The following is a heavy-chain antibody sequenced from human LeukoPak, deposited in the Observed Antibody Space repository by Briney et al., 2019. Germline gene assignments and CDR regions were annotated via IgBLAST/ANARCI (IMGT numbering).Heavy chain of an antibody. V-gene: IGHV1-2*02. D-gene: IGHD3-22*01. CDR1: GYTFTAYF. J-gene: IGHJ4*02. Sequence: ASVKVSCKASGYTFTAYFMHWVRQAPGQGLEWMGWINPNSGGTNYAQNFQSRVTMTRDTSISTAYMELSRLRSEDTAVYYCARVKNYYDSSGYLYYFDYWGQGTLVTVSS. CDR2: INPNSGGT. CDR3: ARVKNYYDSSGYLYYFDY.